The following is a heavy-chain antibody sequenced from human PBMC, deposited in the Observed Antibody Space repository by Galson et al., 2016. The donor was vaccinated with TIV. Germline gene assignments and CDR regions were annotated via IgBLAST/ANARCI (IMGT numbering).Heavy chain of an antibody. CDR1: GFTFNSYD. J-gene: IGHJ4*02. Sequence: SLRLSCAASGFTFNSYDMHWVRQPPGKGLEWVAVISYDGSNKYYADSVKGRFTVSRDKSKNTLFLQSDSLGTEDTAVYYCARVFLSYQVDYWGQGTLVTVSS. CDR3: ARVFLSYQVDY. D-gene: IGHD2-2*01. V-gene: IGHV3-30-3*01. CDR2: ISYDGSNK.